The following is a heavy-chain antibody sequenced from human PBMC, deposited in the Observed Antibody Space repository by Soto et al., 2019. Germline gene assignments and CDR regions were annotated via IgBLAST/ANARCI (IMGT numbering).Heavy chain of an antibody. Sequence: PGGSLRLSCAASGFTFSYYGLHWVRHAPGRGLEWVAGISYDGSNRYYGDSVKGRFSISRDNPNNTLYLQMNSLRDEDTAVYYCAKGGRIPTSSVDYWGQGTLVPVSS. V-gene: IGHV3-30*18. CDR2: ISYDGSNR. D-gene: IGHD2-2*01. CDR3: AKGGRIPTSSVDY. J-gene: IGHJ4*02. CDR1: GFTFSYYG.